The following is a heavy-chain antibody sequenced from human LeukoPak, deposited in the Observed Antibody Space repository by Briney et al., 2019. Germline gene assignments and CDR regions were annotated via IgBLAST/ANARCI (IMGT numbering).Heavy chain of an antibody. CDR2: IYYSGST. J-gene: IGHJ3*02. CDR1: GGSLSRGVYY. CDR3: PRGPYMITFGGVIVQNAFDI. D-gene: IGHD3-16*02. V-gene: IGHV4-30-4*01. Sequence: NPSQTLSLTRTVSGGSLSRGVYYWSWIRQPPGKGLEWIGYIYYSGSTYYNPSLKSRVTISVDTSKNQFSLKLSSVTAADTAVYYCPRGPYMITFGGVIVQNAFDIWGQGTMVTVSS.